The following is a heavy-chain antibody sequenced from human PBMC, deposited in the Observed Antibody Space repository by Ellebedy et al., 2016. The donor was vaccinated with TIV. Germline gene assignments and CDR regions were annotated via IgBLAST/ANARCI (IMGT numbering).Heavy chain of an antibody. CDR2: ISAYNGNT. CDR3: ARDASMVRGVIMYYFDY. V-gene: IGHV1-18*01. Sequence: ASVKVSXXASGYTFTSYGISWVRQAPGQGLEWMGWISAYNGNTNYAQKLQGRVTMTTDTSTSTAYMELRSLRSDDTAVYYCARDASMVRGVIMYYFDYWGQGTLVTVSS. D-gene: IGHD3-10*01. CDR1: GYTFTSYG. J-gene: IGHJ4*02.